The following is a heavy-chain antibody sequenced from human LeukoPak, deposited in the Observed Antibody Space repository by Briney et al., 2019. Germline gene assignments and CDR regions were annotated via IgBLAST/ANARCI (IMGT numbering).Heavy chain of an antibody. V-gene: IGHV3-7*01. Sequence: GGSLRLSCAASGFTFSSYWMSWVRQAPGKGLEWVANIKQDGSEKYYVDSVKGRFTISRDNAKNSLYLQMNSLRAEDTAVYYCARGTEVPAAHYYYYYYMDVWGKGTTVTVSS. J-gene: IGHJ6*03. CDR1: GFTFSSYW. CDR2: IKQDGSEK. CDR3: ARGTEVPAAHYYYYYYMDV. D-gene: IGHD2-2*01.